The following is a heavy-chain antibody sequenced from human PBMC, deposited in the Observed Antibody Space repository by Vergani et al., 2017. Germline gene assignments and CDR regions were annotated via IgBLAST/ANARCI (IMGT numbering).Heavy chain of an antibody. CDR2: ISSSSSYI. D-gene: IGHD2-2*01. J-gene: IGHJ5*02. V-gene: IGHV3-21*01. Sequence: VQLQEWGAGLLKPSETLSLTCAVYGGSFSGYYWSWIRQPPGKGLEWVSSISSSSSYIYYADSVKGRFTISRDNAKNSLYLQMNSLRAEDTAVYYCARDAIYCSSTSCYAPNWFDPWGQGTLVTVSS. CDR1: GGSFSGYY. CDR3: ARDAIYCSSTSCYAPNWFDP.